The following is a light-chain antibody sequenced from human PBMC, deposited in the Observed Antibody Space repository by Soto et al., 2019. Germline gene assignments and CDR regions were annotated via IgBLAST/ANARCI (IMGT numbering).Light chain of an antibody. J-gene: IGKJ4*01. CDR3: QQYDKWPPLT. V-gene: IGKV3-15*01. CDR1: QSVGSK. CDR2: GAS. Sequence: EVVMTQSPASLSVSPGERATLSCRASQSVGSKLAWYQQKPGQTPRLLIYGASTRATGIPARFSGSGSGTDFTLTLRRLQSGDFAIYYCQQYDKWPPLTFGGGTKVEIK.